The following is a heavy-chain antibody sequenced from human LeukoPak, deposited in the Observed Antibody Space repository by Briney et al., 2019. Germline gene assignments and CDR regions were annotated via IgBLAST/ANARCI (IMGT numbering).Heavy chain of an antibody. CDR2: INHSGST. Sequence: SETLSLTCAVYGGPFSGYYWSWIRQPPGKGLEWIGEINHSGSTNYNPSLKSRVTISVDTSKNQFSLKLSFVTAADTAVYYCARQRDSYFYYYVDVWGSGTTVTVSS. V-gene: IGHV4-34*01. CDR3: ARQRDSYFYYYVDV. CDR1: GGPFSGYY. J-gene: IGHJ6*03.